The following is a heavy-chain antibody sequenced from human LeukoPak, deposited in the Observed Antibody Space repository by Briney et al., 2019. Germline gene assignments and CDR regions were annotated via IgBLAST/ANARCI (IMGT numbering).Heavy chain of an antibody. CDR1: GFTFSSYS. V-gene: IGHV3-21*01. J-gene: IGHJ4*02. Sequence: GGSLRLSCAASGFTFSSYSMNWVRQAPGKGLEWVSSISSSSSYIYYADSVKGRLTISRDNAKNSLYLQMNSLRAEDTAVYYCARGKDAKNTEIDYWGQGTLVTVSS. CDR3: ARGKDAKNTEIDY. CDR2: ISSSSSYI. D-gene: IGHD2-2*01.